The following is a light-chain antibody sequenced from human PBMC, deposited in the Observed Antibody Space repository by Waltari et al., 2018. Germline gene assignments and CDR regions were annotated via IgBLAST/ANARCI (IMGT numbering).Light chain of an antibody. CDR3: GAWDSSLSAQL. Sequence: QSVLTQPPSVSGDPGQRVTISCTGSSSNIGGFSVYWYQRFPGTAPKLLIYDNNKRPSGVSDRFSGSKSGTSASLTITGLQPGDEADYYCGAWDSSLSAQLFGGGTRLTVL. J-gene: IGLJ2*01. V-gene: IGLV1-51*01. CDR2: DNN. CDR1: SSNIGGFS.